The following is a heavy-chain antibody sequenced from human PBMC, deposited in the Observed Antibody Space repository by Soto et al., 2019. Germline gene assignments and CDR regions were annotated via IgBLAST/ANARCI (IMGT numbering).Heavy chain of an antibody. CDR1: GFTFSSYG. D-gene: IGHD3-22*01. CDR3: AKDTYYRYRGGYYLFAY. V-gene: IGHV3-30*18. CDR2: ISYDGSNE. J-gene: IGHJ4*02. Sequence: PGGSLRLSCAVSGFTFSSYGMHWVRQAPGKGLEWVAHISYDGSNEHYVDSVKGRFTISRDNSKNTLYLQMNSLRAEDTAVYYCAKDTYYRYRGGYYLFAYWGQGTPVTVSS.